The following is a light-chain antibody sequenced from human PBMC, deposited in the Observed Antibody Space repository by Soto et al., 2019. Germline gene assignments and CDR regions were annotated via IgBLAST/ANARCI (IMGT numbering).Light chain of an antibody. CDR1: QTVYNN. CDR3: QQYNIWPPKFI. V-gene: IGKV3-15*01. J-gene: IGKJ2*01. CDR2: DAS. Sequence: DIVMTQSPATLSASPGETVTLSCRASQTVYNNLAWYQQKPCQAPRLLIFDASTRATGLPARFSGSGSGTEFTRTISSLQYEDFAVYYCQQYNIWPPKFIFGQGTKLEI.